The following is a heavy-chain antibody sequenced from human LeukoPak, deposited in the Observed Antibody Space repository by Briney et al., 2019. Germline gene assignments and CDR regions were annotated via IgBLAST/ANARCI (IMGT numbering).Heavy chain of an antibody. J-gene: IGHJ4*02. D-gene: IGHD2-15*01. V-gene: IGHV3-23*01. CDR2: ISSSGDST. Sequence: PGGSLRLSCAASGFTFSSYAMSWVRQAPGKGLEWVSAISSSGDSTYYADSVKGRFTISRDNSRNTLYVQMNSLRAEDTAVYYCAKDHTRYCSGGSCYSEYYFDYWGQGTLVTVSS. CDR1: GFTFSSYA. CDR3: AKDHTRYCSGGSCYSEYYFDY.